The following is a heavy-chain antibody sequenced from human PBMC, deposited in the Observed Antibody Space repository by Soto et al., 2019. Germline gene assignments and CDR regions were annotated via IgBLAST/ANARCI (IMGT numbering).Heavy chain of an antibody. V-gene: IGHV1-69*01. Sequence: QVQLVQSGAEVKKPGSSVKVSCKASGGTFSSYAISWVRQAPGQGLEWMGEIISMFGAAMYAQKFQGRVTSTADESASTAYMELSSLSSEDTAVYYCARGGKERFRGSGMDVWGQGTTVTVS. CDR1: GGTFSSYA. J-gene: IGHJ6*02. CDR3: ARGGKERFRGSGMDV. D-gene: IGHD1-1*01. CDR2: IISMFGAA.